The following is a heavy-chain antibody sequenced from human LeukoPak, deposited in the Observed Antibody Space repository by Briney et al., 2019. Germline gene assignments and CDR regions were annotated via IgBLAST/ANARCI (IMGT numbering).Heavy chain of an antibody. D-gene: IGHD5-18*01. CDR3: ASPAIRGYSYGYDY. CDR1: GFTFSDYY. CDR2: ISISSSYT. Sequence: GGSLRLSCAASGFTFSDYYMSWIRQAPGKGLEWVSYISISSSYTNYAASVKGRFTISRDNAKNSLYLQMTSLRAADTAVYYCASPAIRGYSYGYDYWGQGTLVTVSS. J-gene: IGHJ4*02. V-gene: IGHV3-11*06.